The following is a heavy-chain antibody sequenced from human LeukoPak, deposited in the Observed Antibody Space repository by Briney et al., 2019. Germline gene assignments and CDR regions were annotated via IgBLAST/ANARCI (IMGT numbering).Heavy chain of an antibody. D-gene: IGHD3-10*01. V-gene: IGHV4-59*01. Sequence: PSETLSLTCTVSGCSISSYYWTWIRQPPGKGLEWICYINYSGSTNYNPSLKSRVTISVDTSKNQFSLKLSSVTAADTAVYYCARVSYGSGSYVDYWGQGTLVTVSS. J-gene: IGHJ4*02. CDR3: ARVSYGSGSYVDY. CDR2: INYSGST. CDR1: GCSISSYY.